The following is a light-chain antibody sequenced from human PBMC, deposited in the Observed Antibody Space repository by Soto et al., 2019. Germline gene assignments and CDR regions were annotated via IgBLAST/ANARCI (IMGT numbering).Light chain of an antibody. CDR2: RNN. CDR1: SSNIGRNY. Sequence: QTVVSQPPSASGTPGQRVTISCSGSSSNIGRNYVYWYQQVPGTAPKLLIFRNNQRPSGVPDRVSGSKSGTSASLAISGLRSEDEADYFCAAWDSSLSGYWVVGGGTQLTVL. J-gene: IGLJ7*01. CDR3: AAWDSSLSGYWV. V-gene: IGLV1-47*01.